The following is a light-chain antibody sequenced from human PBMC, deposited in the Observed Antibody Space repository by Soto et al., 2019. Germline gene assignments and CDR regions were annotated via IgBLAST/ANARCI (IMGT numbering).Light chain of an antibody. V-gene: IGLV1-40*01. CDR3: QSYDSSLSAYV. Sequence: QSVLTQPPSVSEAPGQRVTISCTGSSSNIGAGYEAHWYQQVPGTAPKLLIYENNNRPSGVPDRFSGSKSGTSASLAITGLQEADEAEYYCQSYDSSLSAYVFGTGTKLTVL. CDR1: SSNIGAGYE. CDR2: ENN. J-gene: IGLJ1*01.